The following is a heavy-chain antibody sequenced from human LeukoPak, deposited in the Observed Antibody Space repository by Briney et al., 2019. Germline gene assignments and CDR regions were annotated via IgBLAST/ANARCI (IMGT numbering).Heavy chain of an antibody. Sequence: PGGSLRLSCAASGFTFSSYGMHWVRQAPGKGLEWVAVISYDGSNKYYADSVKGRFTISRDNSKNTLYLQMNGLRAEDTAVYYCAKDSAKKYDDYWGQGTLVTVSS. D-gene: IGHD2/OR15-2a*01. CDR2: ISYDGSNK. V-gene: IGHV3-30*18. CDR1: GFTFSSYG. CDR3: AKDSAKKYDDY. J-gene: IGHJ4*02.